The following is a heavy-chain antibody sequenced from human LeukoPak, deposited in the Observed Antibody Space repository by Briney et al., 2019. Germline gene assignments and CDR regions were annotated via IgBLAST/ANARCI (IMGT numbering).Heavy chain of an antibody. CDR2: ISSSGSTI. CDR1: GFTFSSYG. Sequence: QTGGSLRLSCAASGFTFSSYGMNWVRQAPGKGLEWLSYISSSGSTIYFADSVKGRFTISRDNAKSSLYLQMDSLRAEDTAVYYCARKTYYYGSGSYYPFDYWGQGTLVTVSS. J-gene: IGHJ4*02. V-gene: IGHV3-48*03. CDR3: ARKTYYYGSGSYYPFDY. D-gene: IGHD3-10*01.